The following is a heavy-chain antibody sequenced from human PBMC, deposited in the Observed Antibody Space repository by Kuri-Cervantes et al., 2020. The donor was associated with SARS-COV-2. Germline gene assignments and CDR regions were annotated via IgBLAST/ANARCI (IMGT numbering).Heavy chain of an antibody. J-gene: IGHJ6*02. CDR3: ARALPRIPGMDV. Sequence: GESLKISCAASGFTFSSYDMHWVRQATGKGLEWVSAIGTAGDTYYPGSVKGRFTISRENAKNSLYLQMNSLRAGDTAVYYRARALPRIPGMDVWGQGTTVTVSS. V-gene: IGHV3-13*04. CDR2: IGTAGDT. CDR1: GFTFSSYD. D-gene: IGHD2-15*01.